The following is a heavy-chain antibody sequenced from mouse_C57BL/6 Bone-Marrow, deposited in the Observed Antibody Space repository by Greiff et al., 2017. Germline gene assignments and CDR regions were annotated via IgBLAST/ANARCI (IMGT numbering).Heavy chain of an antibody. J-gene: IGHJ2*01. D-gene: IGHD5-1*01. CDR2: FHPYNDDT. Sequence: VQLQQSGAELVKPGASVKMSCKASGYTFTTYPIEWMKQNHGKSLEWIGNFHPYNDDTKYNEKFKGKATLTVEKSSNEFYLEISRLTSDDSAVYYGARSSTFFYYFAYWGQGTTFTVSS. CDR1: GYTFTTYP. V-gene: IGHV1-47*01. CDR3: ARSSTFFYYFAY.